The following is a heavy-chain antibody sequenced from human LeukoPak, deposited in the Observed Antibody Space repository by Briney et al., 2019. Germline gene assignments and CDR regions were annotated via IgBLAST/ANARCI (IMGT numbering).Heavy chain of an antibody. CDR3: ARDLRELLGGYYFDY. D-gene: IGHD1-26*01. V-gene: IGHV1-2*02. J-gene: IGHJ4*02. CDR1: GYTFTGYY. CDR2: INPNSGGT. Sequence: VSVKVSCKASGYTFTGYYMHWVRQAPGQGLEWMGWINPNSGGTNYAQKFQGRVTMTRDTSISTAYMELSRLRSDDTAVYYCARDLRELLGGYYFDYWGQGTLVTVSS.